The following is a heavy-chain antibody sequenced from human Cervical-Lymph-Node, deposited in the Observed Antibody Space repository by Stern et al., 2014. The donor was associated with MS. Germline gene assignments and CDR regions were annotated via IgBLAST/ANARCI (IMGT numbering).Heavy chain of an antibody. Sequence: EVQLVQSGGGLVQPGGSLRLSCAASGFTFSSYTMSWVRQAPGKGLEWVSTISGRGGSTYYADSVKGRFTVSRDNSNNTLVLQMTSLSVEDTAVYYCAKPRGPYGDAASYYFDSWGQGTLVTVSS. V-gene: IGHV3-23*04. D-gene: IGHD4-17*01. CDR2: ISGRGGST. CDR1: GFTFSSYT. CDR3: AKPRGPYGDAASYYFDS. J-gene: IGHJ4*02.